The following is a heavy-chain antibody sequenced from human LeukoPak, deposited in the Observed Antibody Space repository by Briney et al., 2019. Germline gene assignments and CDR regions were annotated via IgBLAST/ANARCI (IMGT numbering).Heavy chain of an antibody. Sequence: HPGGSLRLSCTASGFTFSSYWMHWVRQAPGKGLVWVSRINSDGGSTSYADSVKGRFTISRDNAKNSLYLQMNSLRAEDTAVYYCAKCKSGGYHNDYWGQGTLVTVSS. D-gene: IGHD3-16*01. V-gene: IGHV3-74*01. J-gene: IGHJ4*02. CDR1: GFTFSSYW. CDR2: INSDGGST. CDR3: AKCKSGGYHNDY.